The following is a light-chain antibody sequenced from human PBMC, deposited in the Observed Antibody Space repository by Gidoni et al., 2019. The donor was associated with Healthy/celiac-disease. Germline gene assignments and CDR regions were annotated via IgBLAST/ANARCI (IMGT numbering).Light chain of an antibody. V-gene: IGKV1-5*01. CDR1: QSISSW. CDR2: DAS. CDR3: QQYNSYSVT. Sequence: IQMTQSPSTLSASVGDRVTITCRASQSISSWLAWYQQKPGKAPKLLIYDASSLESGVPSSFSGSGSGTEFTLTISSLQPDDFATYYCQQYNSYSVTFGQGTKVEIK. J-gene: IGKJ1*01.